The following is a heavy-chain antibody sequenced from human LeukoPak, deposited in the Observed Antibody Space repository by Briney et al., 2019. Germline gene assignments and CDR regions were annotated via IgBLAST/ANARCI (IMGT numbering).Heavy chain of an antibody. J-gene: IGHJ4*02. D-gene: IGHD6-13*01. CDR3: ARDFVIAAAGDYFDY. V-gene: IGHV3-21*01. CDR2: ISSSSSYI. CDR1: GFTFSSYS. Sequence: GGSLRLSCAASGFTFSSYSMNWVRQAPGKGLEWVSSISSSSSYIYYADSVKGRFTISRDNAKNSLYLQMNSLRAADTAVYYCARDFVIAAAGDYFDYWGQGTLVTVSS.